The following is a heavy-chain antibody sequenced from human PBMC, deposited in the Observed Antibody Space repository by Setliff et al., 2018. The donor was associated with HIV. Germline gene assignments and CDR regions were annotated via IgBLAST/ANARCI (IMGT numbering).Heavy chain of an antibody. CDR2: IWYDGSEK. J-gene: IGHJ6*02. V-gene: IGHV3-33*01. D-gene: IGHD3-3*01. Sequence: SGFTFSSYGMHWVRQAPGKGLEWVAVIWYDGSEKHYADSVKGRFTISRDSSKNTLYLQMNSLRVEDTAEYYCARVQYHSFWSGYFDIYGMDVWGQGTTVTVSS. CDR1: GFTFSSYG. CDR3: ARVQYHSFWSGYFDIYGMDV.